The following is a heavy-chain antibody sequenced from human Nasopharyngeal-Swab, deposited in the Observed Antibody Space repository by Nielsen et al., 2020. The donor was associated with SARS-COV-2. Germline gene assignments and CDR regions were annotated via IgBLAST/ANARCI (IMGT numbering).Heavy chain of an antibody. CDR2: ISSSFTT. D-gene: IGHD5-18*01. J-gene: IGHJ3*01. CDR3: ARVAREYSYDPYDDAFHL. Sequence: GESLKISCAASGFTLSPYTMNWVRQAPGKGLEWVSSISSSFTTHYADSVKGRFTISRDNDKKSLYLQMDSLRADDTALYYCARVAREYSYDPYDDAFHLWGLGTMVTVSS. CDR1: GFTLSPYT. V-gene: IGHV3-69-1*01.